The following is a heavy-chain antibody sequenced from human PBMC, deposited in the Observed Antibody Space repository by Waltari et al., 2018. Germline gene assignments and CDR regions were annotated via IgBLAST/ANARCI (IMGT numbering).Heavy chain of an antibody. CDR2: IKQDGSEK. CDR1: GFTVSSHG. J-gene: IGHJ4*02. V-gene: IGHV3-7*01. CDR3: ARSGSGYYFPFDY. Sequence: EVQLVDSGGGLVHPGGSLSLCCSARGFTVSSHGLSWVRQAPGKGLEWVANIKQDGSEKYYVDSVKGRFTISRDNAKNSLYLQMNSLRAEDTAVYYCARSGSGYYFPFDYWGQGTLVTVSS. D-gene: IGHD3-22*01.